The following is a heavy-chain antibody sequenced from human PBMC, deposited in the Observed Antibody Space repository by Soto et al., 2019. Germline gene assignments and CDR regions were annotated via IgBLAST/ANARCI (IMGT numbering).Heavy chain of an antibody. J-gene: IGHJ4*02. CDR3: ASERGYSSAWYNY. Sequence: EVQLVESGGGLVKPGGSLRLSCAASGFTFNDHTMNWVRQAPGKGLVWVSSISGSGSYIYYADSVKGRFTISRDNAKNSLFLQMNSLRAEDTAVYYCASERGYSSAWYNYWGQGNLVTVSS. CDR1: GFTFNDHT. V-gene: IGHV3-21*01. D-gene: IGHD6-13*01. CDR2: ISGSGSYI.